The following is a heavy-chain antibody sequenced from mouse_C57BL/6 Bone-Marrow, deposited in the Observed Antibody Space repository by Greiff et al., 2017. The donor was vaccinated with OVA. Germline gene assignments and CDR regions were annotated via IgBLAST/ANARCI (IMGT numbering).Heavy chain of an antibody. V-gene: IGHV1-47*01. J-gene: IGHJ3*01. Sequence: VQLKESGAELVKPGASVKMSCKASGYTFTTYPIEWMKQNHGKSLEWIGNFHPYNDDTKYNEKFKGKATLTVEKSSSTVYLELSRLTSDDSAVYYCARPGDDDGDWFAYWGQGTLVTVSA. CDR3: ARPGDDDGDWFAY. D-gene: IGHD2-4*01. CDR1: GYTFTTYP. CDR2: FHPYNDDT.